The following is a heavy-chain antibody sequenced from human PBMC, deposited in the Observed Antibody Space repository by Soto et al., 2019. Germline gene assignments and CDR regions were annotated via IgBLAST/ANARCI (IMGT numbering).Heavy chain of an antibody. D-gene: IGHD2-15*01. CDR2: IAQDGTEI. J-gene: IGHJ6*02. Sequence: GGSLRLSCATSGFRFSDYYMTWVRLAPGKGLEWVAYIAQDGTEIYNVDSVRGRFTISRDSAKSSVYLHMNGLTAEDTALYYCARWSQAMDVWGQGTSVTVSS. V-gene: IGHV3-7*03. CDR1: GFRFSDYY. CDR3: ARWSQAMDV.